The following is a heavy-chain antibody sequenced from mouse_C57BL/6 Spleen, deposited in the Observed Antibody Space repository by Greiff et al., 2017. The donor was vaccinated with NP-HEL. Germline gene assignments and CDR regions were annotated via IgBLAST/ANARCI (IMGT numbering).Heavy chain of an antibody. J-gene: IGHJ2*01. Sequence: VQLQQSGPELVKPGASVKISCKASGYTFTDYYMNWVKQSHGKSLEWIGDINPNNGGTSYNQKFKGKATLTVDKSSSTAYMELRSLTSEDSAVYYCARAGNYEGYFDYWGQGTTLTVSS. CDR1: GYTFTDYY. CDR2: INPNNGGT. V-gene: IGHV1-26*01. CDR3: ARAGNYEGYFDY. D-gene: IGHD2-1*01.